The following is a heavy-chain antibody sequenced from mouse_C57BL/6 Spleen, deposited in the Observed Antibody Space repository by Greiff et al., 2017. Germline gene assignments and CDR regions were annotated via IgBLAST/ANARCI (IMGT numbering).Heavy chain of an antibody. J-gene: IGHJ2*01. Sequence: DVQLVESGGDLVKPGGSLKLSCAASGFTFSSYGMSWVRQTPDKRLEWVATISSGGSYTYYPDSVKGRFTISRDNAKNTLYLQMSSLKSEDTAMYYCARQGGDGYYVFDYWGQGTTLTVSS. CDR2: ISSGGSYT. V-gene: IGHV5-6*01. D-gene: IGHD2-3*01. CDR3: ARQGGDGYYVFDY. CDR1: GFTFSSYG.